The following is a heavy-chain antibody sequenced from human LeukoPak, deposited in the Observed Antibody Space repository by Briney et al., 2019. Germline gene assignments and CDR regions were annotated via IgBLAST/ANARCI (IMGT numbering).Heavy chain of an antibody. CDR3: AAPDSNDRDAFDI. CDR2: ISAYNGNT. J-gene: IGHJ3*02. V-gene: IGHV1-18*01. Sequence: ASVKVSCKASGYTFTSYGISWVRQAPGQGLEWMGWISAYNGNTNYAQKLQGRVTMTTDTSTSTAYMELSSLRSEDTAVYYCAAPDSNDRDAFDIWGQGTMVTVSS. CDR1: GYTFTSYG. D-gene: IGHD3-22*01.